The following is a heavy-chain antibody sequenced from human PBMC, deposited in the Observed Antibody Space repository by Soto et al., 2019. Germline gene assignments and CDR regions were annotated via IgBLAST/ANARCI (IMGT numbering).Heavy chain of an antibody. J-gene: IGHJ3*02. D-gene: IGHD6-19*01. CDR3: ARARGTDGWSNHPFDI. CDR1: GFTFSRYW. V-gene: IGHV3-7*04. CDR2: IKHDGSEK. Sequence: GGSLRLSCAASGFTFSRYWMDWVRQAPRKGLEWVATIKHDGSEKYYVDSVKGRFIISRDNAKNSVFLQMNGLRVEDTAVYFCARARGTDGWSNHPFDIWAQGTMVTVSS.